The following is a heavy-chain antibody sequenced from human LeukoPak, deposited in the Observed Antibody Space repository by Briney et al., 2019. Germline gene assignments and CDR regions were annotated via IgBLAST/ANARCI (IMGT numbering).Heavy chain of an antibody. CDR1: GGSIGSGGYY. J-gene: IGHJ3*02. V-gene: IGHV4-31*02. D-gene: IGHD2-2*01. Sequence: PSQTLSLTWPVSGGSIGSGGYYWSWIRQHPGKGLERIGYIYLSGSTYYNPSLKSRVTISVNTSKNQFSLKLSSVTAADTAVYYCAREYWNSTSCYARPGFDIWGQGTMVTVSS. CDR2: IYLSGST. CDR3: AREYWNSTSCYARPGFDI.